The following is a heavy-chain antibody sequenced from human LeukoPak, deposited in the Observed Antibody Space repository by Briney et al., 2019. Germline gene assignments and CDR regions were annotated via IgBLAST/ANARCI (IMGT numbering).Heavy chain of an antibody. Sequence: SVKVSCKASGGTFSSYAISWVRQAPGQGLEWMGGIIPIFGTANYAQKFQGRVTMTRNTSISTAYMELSSLRSEDTAVYYCARMGGSYSEYYFDYWGQGTLVTVSS. CDR2: IIPIFGTA. J-gene: IGHJ4*02. D-gene: IGHD1-26*01. V-gene: IGHV1-69*05. CDR3: ARMGGSYSEYYFDY. CDR1: GGTFSSYA.